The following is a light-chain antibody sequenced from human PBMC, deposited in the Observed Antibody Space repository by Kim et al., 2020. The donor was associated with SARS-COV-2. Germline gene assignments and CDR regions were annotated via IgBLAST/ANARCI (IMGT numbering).Light chain of an antibody. Sequence: ASVKLTCTLSSGHSTYDIAWHQQQPEKGPRYLVRLNSDGSHTKGDGIPDRFSGSSSGAERYLTISSLQSEDEADYYCQTWGTGIRVFGGGTQLTVL. CDR3: QTWGTGIRV. CDR1: SGHSTYD. J-gene: IGLJ3*02. CDR2: LNSDGSH. V-gene: IGLV4-69*01.